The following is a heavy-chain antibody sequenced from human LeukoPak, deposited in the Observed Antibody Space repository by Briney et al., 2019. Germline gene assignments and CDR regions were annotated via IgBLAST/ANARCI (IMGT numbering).Heavy chain of an antibody. V-gene: IGHV1-3*01. D-gene: IGHD3-10*01. CDR3: ARGEKRRLGRYYGSGSYDRGSDWFDP. CDR2: INAGNGNT. J-gene: IGHJ5*02. Sequence: ASVKVSCKASGYTFTSYAMHWVRQAPGQRLEWMGWINAGNGNTKYSQKFQGRVTITRDTSASTAYMELSSLRSEDTAVYYCARGEKRRLGRYYGSGSYDRGSDWFDPWGQGTLVTVSS. CDR1: GYTFTSYA.